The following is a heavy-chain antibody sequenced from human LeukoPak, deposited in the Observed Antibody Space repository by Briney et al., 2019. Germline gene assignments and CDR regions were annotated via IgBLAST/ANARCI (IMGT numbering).Heavy chain of an antibody. D-gene: IGHD3-22*01. V-gene: IGHV3-11*04. CDR1: AFTFSDYY. J-gene: IGHJ4*02. Sequence: PGGSLTLSCAASAFTFSDYYMSWIRQAPGKGLERVAYIDGGGTITYYAGSAMGRFTISRDNAKNSLYLQMDSLRAEDTAVYYCARDRGYGSGYHFDYWGQGALVTVSS. CDR2: IDGGGTIT. CDR3: ARDRGYGSGYHFDY.